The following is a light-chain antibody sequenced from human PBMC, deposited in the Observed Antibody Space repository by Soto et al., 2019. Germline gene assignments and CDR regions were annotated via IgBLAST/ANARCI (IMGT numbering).Light chain of an antibody. J-gene: IGLJ3*02. Sequence: QSVLTQPPSVSGAPGQRVTISCTGSNSNIGAGYDVHWYQHLPRTAPKLLISANTNRPSGVPDRFSGSKSGTSASLAITGLQAEDEADYYRQSYDTSLSTWVFGGGTKLTVL. V-gene: IGLV1-40*01. CDR3: QSYDTSLSTWV. CDR2: ANT. CDR1: NSNIGAGYD.